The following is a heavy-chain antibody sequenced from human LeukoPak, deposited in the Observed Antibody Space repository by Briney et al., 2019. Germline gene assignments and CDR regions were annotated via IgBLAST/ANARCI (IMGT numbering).Heavy chain of an antibody. V-gene: IGHV3-7*01. J-gene: IGHJ4*02. CDR1: GFTFSSYW. CDR3: ARDYYYDSSGYLPDY. D-gene: IGHD3-22*01. Sequence: GGSLRLSCAASGFTFSSYWMSWVRQAPGKGLEWVANIKQDGSEKYYVDSVKGRFTISRDNSKNTLYLQMNSLRAEDTAVYYCARDYYYDSSGYLPDYWGQGTLVTVSS. CDR2: IKQDGSEK.